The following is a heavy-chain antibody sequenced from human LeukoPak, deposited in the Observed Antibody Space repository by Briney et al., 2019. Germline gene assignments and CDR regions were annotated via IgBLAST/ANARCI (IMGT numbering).Heavy chain of an antibody. J-gene: IGHJ4*02. Sequence: GGSLRLSCAASGFTLSTCAMSWVRRTPGKGQEWVAATSSSDAGTYHADSVRGRFTISRDNSKNTLYLQMNSLKTEDTGVYYCTRSARTSVWYWLIDFWGQGTLVTVSS. CDR3: TRSARTSVWYWLIDF. CDR1: GFTLSTCA. CDR2: TSSSDAGT. D-gene: IGHD6-19*01. V-gene: IGHV3-23*01.